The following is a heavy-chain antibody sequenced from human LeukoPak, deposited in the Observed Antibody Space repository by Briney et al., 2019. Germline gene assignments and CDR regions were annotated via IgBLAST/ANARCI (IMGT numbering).Heavy chain of an antibody. J-gene: IGHJ4*02. CDR2: ISYDGSNK. CDR3: ARVALPQWLVREFDS. D-gene: IGHD6-19*01. CDR1: GFTFSTYT. Sequence: GGSLRLSCAASGFTFSTYTMHWVRQAPGKGLEWVAVISYDGSNKYYADSVKGRFTISRDNSKNTLYLQMNSLGAEDTAVYYCARVALPQWLVREFDSWGQGTLVTVSS. V-gene: IGHV3-30*04.